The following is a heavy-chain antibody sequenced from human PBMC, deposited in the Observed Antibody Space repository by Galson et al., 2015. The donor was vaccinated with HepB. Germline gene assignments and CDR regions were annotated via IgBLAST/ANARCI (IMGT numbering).Heavy chain of an antibody. Sequence: SLRLSCAASGFTFSNYGMHWVRQAPGKGLEWVAFIGYDGSKKYYADSVKGRFTISRDNSKNTLYLQMNSLRAEDTAVYYCAKDASNYYIHYWAQGTLVTNSS. CDR2: IGYDGSKK. CDR1: GFTFSNYG. D-gene: IGHD4-11*01. CDR3: AKDASNYYIHY. V-gene: IGHV3-30*02. J-gene: IGHJ4*02.